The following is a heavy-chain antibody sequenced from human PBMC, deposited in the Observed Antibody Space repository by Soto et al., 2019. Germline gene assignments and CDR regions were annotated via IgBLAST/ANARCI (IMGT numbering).Heavy chain of an antibody. CDR2: IIPIFGTA. CDR3: ARVVEAYYYGSGSYEN. Sequence: QVQLVQSGAEVKKPGSSVKVSCKASGGTFSSYAISWVRQAPGQGLEWMGGIIPIFGTANYAQKFQGRVTMTADESTSTAYMELSSLRSEDTAVYYCARVVEAYYYGSGSYENWGQGTLVTVSS. J-gene: IGHJ4*02. D-gene: IGHD3-10*01. CDR1: GGTFSSYA. V-gene: IGHV1-69*01.